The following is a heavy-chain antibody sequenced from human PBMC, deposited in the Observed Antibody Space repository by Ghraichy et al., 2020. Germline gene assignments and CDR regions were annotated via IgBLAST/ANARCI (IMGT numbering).Heavy chain of an antibody. CDR3: AREFGDYGRFDY. J-gene: IGHJ4*02. V-gene: IGHV1-69*06. D-gene: IGHD4-17*01. CDR1: GGTFSSYA. Sequence: SVKVSCKASGGTFSSYAISWVRQAPGQGLEWMGGIIPIFGTANYAQKFQGRVTITADKSTSTAYMELSSLRSEDTAVYYCAREFGDYGRFDYWGQGTLVTVSS. CDR2: IIPIFGTA.